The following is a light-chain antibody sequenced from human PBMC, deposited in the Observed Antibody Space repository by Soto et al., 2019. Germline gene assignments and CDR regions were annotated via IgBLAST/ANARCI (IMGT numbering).Light chain of an antibody. CDR1: QSVSDN. J-gene: IGKJ1*01. CDR3: QQYKNWPPWT. Sequence: EIVMTQSPAALSVSPGERATLSCRASQSVSDNLAWYQQKPGQAPRLLIFGTSTRATGIPARFSGSGSGTDFTLTISSLQSEDFAVYYCQQYKNWPPWTFGQGTKVEIK. CDR2: GTS. V-gene: IGKV3-15*01.